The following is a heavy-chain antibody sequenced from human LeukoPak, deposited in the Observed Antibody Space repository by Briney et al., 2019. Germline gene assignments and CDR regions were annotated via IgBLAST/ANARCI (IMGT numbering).Heavy chain of an antibody. D-gene: IGHD2-15*01. CDR2: INPNSGGT. CDR1: GYTFTGYY. Sequence: ASVMVSCKASGYTFTGYYMHWVRQAPGQGLEWMGWINPNSGGTNYAQKFQGRVTLTRDTSISTAYMELSRLRSDDTAVYYCARVRGYCSGGSCYQDAFDIWGQGTMVTVSS. V-gene: IGHV1-2*02. CDR3: ARVRGYCSGGSCYQDAFDI. J-gene: IGHJ3*02.